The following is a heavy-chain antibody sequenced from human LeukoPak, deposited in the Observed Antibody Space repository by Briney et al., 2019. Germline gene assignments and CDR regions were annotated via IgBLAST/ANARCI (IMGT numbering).Heavy chain of an antibody. J-gene: IGHJ4*02. V-gene: IGHV4-30-2*01. Sequence: PSETLSLTCAVSGGSISSGGYSWSWIRQPPGKGLEWIGYIYHSGSTYYNPSLKSRVTISVDTSKNQFSLKLSSVTAADTAVYYCARGPRGVVVPAAIGYWGQGTLVTVSS. CDR1: GGSISSGGYS. CDR2: IYHSGST. CDR3: ARGPRGVVVPAAIGY. D-gene: IGHD2-2*02.